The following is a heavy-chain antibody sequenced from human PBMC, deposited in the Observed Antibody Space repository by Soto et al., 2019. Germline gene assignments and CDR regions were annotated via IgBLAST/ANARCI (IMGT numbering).Heavy chain of an antibody. CDR1: GYTFTTYL. CDR2: IDPTDSDT. J-gene: IGHJ5*02. Sequence: PGESLKISCKGSGYTFTTYLIGWVRQMPVKGLEWMGRIDPTDSDTYYSPSFQGHVTFSADKSISTVYLQWRSLKASDTAMYYCATHDAQVDRRRFDPWGQGTLVTVCS. V-gene: IGHV5-10-1*01. D-gene: IGHD2-15*01. CDR3: ATHDAQVDRRRFDP.